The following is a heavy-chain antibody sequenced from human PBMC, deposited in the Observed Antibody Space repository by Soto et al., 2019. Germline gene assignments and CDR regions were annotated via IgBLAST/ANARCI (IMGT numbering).Heavy chain of an antibody. CDR3: ATLLKRTEVFEI. Sequence: QLQLQESGPGLVKPSETLSLTCTVSGGSIRSSTYYWGWIRQPPGKGLQWIGSAYYSGSTYSTPSLXGXXTIAVDPSKSQFSLKLSSVTAADTAVYFCATLLKRTEVFEIWGQGTMVTVSS. J-gene: IGHJ3*02. CDR1: GGSIRSSTYY. V-gene: IGHV4-39*01. CDR2: AYYSGST. D-gene: IGHD2-21*02.